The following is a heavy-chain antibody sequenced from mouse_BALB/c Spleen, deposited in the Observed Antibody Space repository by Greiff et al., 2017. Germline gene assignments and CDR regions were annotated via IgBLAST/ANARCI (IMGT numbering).Heavy chain of an antibody. D-gene: IGHD1-1*01. V-gene: IGHV1S81*02. CDR1: GYTFTSYY. Sequence: QLQQSGAELVKPGASVKLSCKASGYTFTSYYMYWVKQRPGQGLEWIGEINPSNGGTNFNEKFKSKATLTVDKSSSTAYMQLSSLTSEDSAVYYCTRDYYGSPRYWYFDVWGAGTTVTVSS. CDR2: INPSNGGT. J-gene: IGHJ1*01. CDR3: TRDYYGSPRYWYFDV.